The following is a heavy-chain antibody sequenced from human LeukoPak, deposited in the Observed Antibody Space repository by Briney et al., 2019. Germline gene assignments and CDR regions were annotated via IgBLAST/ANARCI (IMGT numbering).Heavy chain of an antibody. CDR1: GGSISSSSYY. J-gene: IGHJ4*02. V-gene: IGHV4-39*07. CDR2: IYYSGST. D-gene: IGHD3-10*01. CDR3: ARVRSLLWFGESTPSDFDY. Sequence: PSETLSLTCTVSGGSISSSSYYWGWIRQPPGKGLEWIGSIYYSGSTYYNPSLKSRVTISVDTSKNQFSLKLSSVPAADTAVYYCARVRSLLWFGESTPSDFDYWGQGTLVTVSS.